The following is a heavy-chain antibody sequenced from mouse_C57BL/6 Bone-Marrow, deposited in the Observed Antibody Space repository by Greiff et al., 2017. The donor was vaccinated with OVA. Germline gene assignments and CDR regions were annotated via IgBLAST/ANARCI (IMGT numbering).Heavy chain of an antibody. CDR2: IDPSDSYT. CDR1: GYTFTSYW. Sequence: QVQLQQPGAELVKPGASVKLSCKASGYTFTSYWMQWVKQRPGQGLEWIGEIDPSDSYTNYNQKFKGKATLTVDTSSSTAYMQLSSLTSEDSAFYYCARGGWLLLDYGGQGTTLTVSS. V-gene: IGHV1-50*01. CDR3: ARGGWLLLDY. D-gene: IGHD2-3*01. J-gene: IGHJ2*01.